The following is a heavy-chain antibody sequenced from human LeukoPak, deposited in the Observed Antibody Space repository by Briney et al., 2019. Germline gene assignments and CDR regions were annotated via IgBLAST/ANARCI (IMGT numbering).Heavy chain of an antibody. CDR1: GGSISSGDYY. D-gene: IGHD3-22*01. V-gene: IGHV4-30-4*01. CDR2: IYYSGST. J-gene: IGHJ5*02. Sequence: PSQTLSLTCTVSGGSISSGDYYWSWIRQPPGKGLEWIGYIYYSGSTYYNPSLKSRVTISVDTSKNQFSLKLSSVTAADTAVYYCAREEIVVGGSWFDPWGQGTLVTVSS. CDR3: AREEIVVGGSWFDP.